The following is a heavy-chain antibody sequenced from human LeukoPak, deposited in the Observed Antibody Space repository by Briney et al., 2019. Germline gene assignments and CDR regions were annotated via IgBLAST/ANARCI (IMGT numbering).Heavy chain of an antibody. CDR2: ISSSSSYI. V-gene: IGHV3-21*01. Sequence: PGGSLRLSCAASGFTFSSYSMNWVRQAPGKGLEWVSSISSSSSYIYYADSVKGRFTISRDNAKNSLYLQMNSLRAEDTAVYYCAKDQGGYSSGWSAIDYWGQGTLVTVSS. CDR1: GFTFSSYS. D-gene: IGHD6-19*01. J-gene: IGHJ4*02. CDR3: AKDQGGYSSGWSAIDY.